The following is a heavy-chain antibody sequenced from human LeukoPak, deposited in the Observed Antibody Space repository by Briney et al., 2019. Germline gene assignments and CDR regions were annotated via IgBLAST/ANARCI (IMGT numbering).Heavy chain of an antibody. Sequence: GGSLRLSCAASGNYWRHWVRQVPGKGLVWVSHINSDGSWTSYADSVKGRFTISKDYAKNTVYLQMNSLRAEDTAVYYCVSFYETYWGRGTLVTVSS. D-gene: IGHD2/OR15-2a*01. V-gene: IGHV3-74*01. CDR1: GNYW. J-gene: IGHJ4*02. CDR2: INSDGSWT. CDR3: VSFYETY.